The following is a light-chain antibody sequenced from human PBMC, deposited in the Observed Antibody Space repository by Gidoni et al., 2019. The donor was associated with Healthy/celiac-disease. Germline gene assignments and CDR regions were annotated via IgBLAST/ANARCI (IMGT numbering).Light chain of an antibody. Sequence: DFQPTQSPSSLSASVGDRVTITCRASQSISSYLNWYQQKPGKAPKLLIYAASSLQSGVPSRFSGSGSGTDFTLTISSLQPEDFATYYCQQSYSTPQTFGQGTKVEIK. CDR2: AAS. J-gene: IGKJ1*01. CDR1: QSISSY. CDR3: QQSYSTPQT. V-gene: IGKV1-39*01.